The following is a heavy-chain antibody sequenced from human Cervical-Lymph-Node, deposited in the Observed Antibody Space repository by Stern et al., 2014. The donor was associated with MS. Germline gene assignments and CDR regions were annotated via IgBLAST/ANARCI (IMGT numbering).Heavy chain of an antibody. CDR3: ARMRYFDWSYKGWFDP. CDR2: IISISGTA. V-gene: IGHV1-69*01. Sequence: QVQLVESGAEVKKPGSSVKVSCRSSGGTFSSYIISWVRQAPGQGLEWMGGIISISGTANYAQKFQGRVTITADGPTNTAYMELSSLRYEDTAVYYCARMRYFDWSYKGWFDPWGQGTLVTVSS. J-gene: IGHJ5*02. D-gene: IGHD3-9*01. CDR1: GGTFSSYI.